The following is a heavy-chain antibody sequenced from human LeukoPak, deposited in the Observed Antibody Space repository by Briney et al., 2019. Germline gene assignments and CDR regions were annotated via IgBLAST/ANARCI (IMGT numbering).Heavy chain of an antibody. V-gene: IGHV4-4*07. CDR1: GGSISSYY. CDR2: IYTSGST. Sequence: SETLSPTCTVSGGSISSYYWSWIRQPAGKGLEWIGRIYTSGSTNYNPSLKSRVTMSVDTSKNQFSLKLSSVTAADTAVYYCARGASYGPHFDYWGQGTLVTVSS. J-gene: IGHJ4*02. CDR3: ARGASYGPHFDY. D-gene: IGHD5-18*01.